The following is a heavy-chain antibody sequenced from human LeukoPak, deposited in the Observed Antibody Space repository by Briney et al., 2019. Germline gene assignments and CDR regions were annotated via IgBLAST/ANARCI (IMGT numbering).Heavy chain of an antibody. Sequence: SGPTLVKPTQTLTLTCTFSGFSLSTSGVGVGWIRQSPGKALEWLALIYWNDDKRYSPSLKSRLTITKDTSKNQVVLTMTNMDPVDTATYYCAHRPDTAMVFYFDYWGQGTLVTVSS. CDR2: IYWNDDK. D-gene: IGHD5-18*01. CDR1: GFSLSTSGVG. J-gene: IGHJ4*02. CDR3: AHRPDTAMVFYFDY. V-gene: IGHV2-5*01.